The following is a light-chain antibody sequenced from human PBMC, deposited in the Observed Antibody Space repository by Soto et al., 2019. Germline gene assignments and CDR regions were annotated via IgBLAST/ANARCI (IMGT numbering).Light chain of an antibody. CDR2: DVS. V-gene: IGLV2-14*01. J-gene: IGLJ2*01. Sequence: QSALTQPASVSGSPGQSITISCTGTSSDVGGYHYVSWYQQHPGKAPKRMIYDVSNRPSGVSNRFSGSKSGNTASLTISGLQAEDEADYYCSSYTSSSTLVVFGGGTKVTVL. CDR3: SSYTSSSTLVV. CDR1: SSDVGGYHY.